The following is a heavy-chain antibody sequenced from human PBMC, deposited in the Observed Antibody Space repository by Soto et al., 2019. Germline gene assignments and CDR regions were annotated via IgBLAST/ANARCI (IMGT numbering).Heavy chain of an antibody. D-gene: IGHD3-10*01. V-gene: IGHV4-59*01. CDR2: IYYSGST. J-gene: IGHJ4*02. Sequence: PSETLSLTCTVSGGSISSYYWSWIRQPPGKGLEWIGYIYYSGSTNYNPSLKSRVTISVDTSKNQFSLKLSSVTAADTAVYYCARSWDYYGTLAYWGQGTLVTVSS. CDR3: ARSWDYYGTLAY. CDR1: GGSISSYY.